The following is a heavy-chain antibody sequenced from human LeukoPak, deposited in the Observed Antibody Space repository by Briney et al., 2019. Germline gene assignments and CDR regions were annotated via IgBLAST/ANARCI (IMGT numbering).Heavy chain of an antibody. J-gene: IGHJ5*02. CDR3: ATAPNWSYRNWFDP. CDR2: LNLESGKT. Sequence: ASVKVSCKVSGYTFTDYYMHWVRQAPGKGLAWMGLLNLESGKTLYTEKFQGRVTITADTSTDTAYMELSSLRSEDTAVYYRATAPNWSYRNWFDPWGQGTLVTVSS. V-gene: IGHV1-69-2*01. D-gene: IGHD1-26*01. CDR1: GYTFTDYY.